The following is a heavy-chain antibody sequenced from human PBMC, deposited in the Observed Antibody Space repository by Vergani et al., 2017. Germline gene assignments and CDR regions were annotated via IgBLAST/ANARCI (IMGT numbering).Heavy chain of an antibody. D-gene: IGHD3-10*01. CDR1: GDSLSDHY. J-gene: IGHJ5*02. Sequence: QVQLVQSGAEVRKPGASVKVSCKASGDSLSDHYIHWVRQAPGQGFEWMGRIDPDTGDTKYAEKFQGRAILNRDRSLSTAYMELSSLISDDTAVYYWARIRGRGGSYSVARFDPWGQGTQVTVAS. V-gene: IGHV1-2*02. CDR3: ARIRGRGGSYSVARFDP. CDR2: IDPDTGDT.